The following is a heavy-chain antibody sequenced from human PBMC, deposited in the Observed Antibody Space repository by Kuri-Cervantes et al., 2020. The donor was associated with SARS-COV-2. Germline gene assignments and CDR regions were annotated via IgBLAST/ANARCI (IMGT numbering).Heavy chain of an antibody. V-gene: IGHV4-39*07. CDR2: IYYSGST. D-gene: IGHD6-13*01. CDR1: GGSISSYY. J-gene: IGHJ4*02. Sequence: GSLRLSCTVSGGSISSYYWGWIRQPPGKGLEWIGSIYYSGSTYYNPSLKSRVTISVDTSKNLFSLKLSSVTAADTAVYYCASSSRAGTHFDYWGQGTLVTVSS. CDR3: ASSSRAGTHFDY.